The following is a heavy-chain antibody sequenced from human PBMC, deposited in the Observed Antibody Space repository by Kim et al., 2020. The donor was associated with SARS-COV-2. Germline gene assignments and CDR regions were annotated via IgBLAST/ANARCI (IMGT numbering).Heavy chain of an antibody. Sequence: GGSLRLSCAASGFTFSSYAMSWVRQAPGKGLEWVSAISGSGGSTYYADSVKGRFTISRDNSKNTLYLQMNSLRAEDTAVYYCAKVVIRITMVRGVIIFPFDYWGQGTLVTVSS. D-gene: IGHD3-10*01. V-gene: IGHV3-23*01. CDR1: GFTFSSYA. CDR2: ISGSGGST. J-gene: IGHJ4*02. CDR3: AKVVIRITMVRGVIIFPFDY.